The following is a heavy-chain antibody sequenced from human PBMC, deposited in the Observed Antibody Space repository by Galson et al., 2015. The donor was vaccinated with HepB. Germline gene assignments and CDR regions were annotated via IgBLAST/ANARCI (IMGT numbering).Heavy chain of an antibody. CDR1: GFTFSNAW. CDR2: IKSKTDGGTT. J-gene: IGHJ4*02. V-gene: IGHV3-15*01. Sequence: SLRLSCAASGFTFSNAWMSWVRQAPGKGLEWVGRIKSKTDGGTTDYAAPVKGRFTISRDDSKTTLYLQMNSLKTEDTAVYYCTTVSVGSSLGLGYWGQGTLVTVSS. D-gene: IGHD1-26*01. CDR3: TTVSVGSSLGLGY.